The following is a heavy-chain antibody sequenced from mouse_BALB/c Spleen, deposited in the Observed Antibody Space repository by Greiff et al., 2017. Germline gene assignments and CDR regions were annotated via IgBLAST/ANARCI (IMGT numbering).Heavy chain of an antibody. D-gene: IGHD4-1*01. CDR1: GYTFTSYW. CDR2: IDPSDSET. J-gene: IGHJ2*01. CDR3: ARGETGDYFDY. Sequence: VQLQQPGSELVRPGASVKLSCKASGYTFTSYWIHWVKQRPGRGLEWIGRIDPSDSETHYNQKFKDKATLTVDKSSSTAYIQLSSLTSEDSAVYYCARGETGDYFDYWGQGTTLTVSS. V-gene: IGHV1-52*01.